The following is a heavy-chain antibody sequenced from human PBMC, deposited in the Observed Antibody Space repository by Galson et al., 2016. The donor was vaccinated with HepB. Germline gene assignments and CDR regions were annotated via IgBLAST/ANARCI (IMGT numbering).Heavy chain of an antibody. CDR2: ISGYNGNT. V-gene: IGHV1-18*01. D-gene: IGHD6-19*01. CDR3: ARGSKTAGVD. CDR1: GYSFTSFA. Sequence: SVKVSCKASGYSFTSFAITWVRQAPGQGLEWMGWISGYNGNTHYAQNLQGRVTMTIETSTNTVYTELRSLTSDDTAVYFCARGSKTAGVDWGQGPLVTVSS. J-gene: IGHJ1*01.